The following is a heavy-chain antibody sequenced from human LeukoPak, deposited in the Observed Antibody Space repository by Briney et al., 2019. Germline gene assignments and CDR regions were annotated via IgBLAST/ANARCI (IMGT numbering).Heavy chain of an antibody. Sequence: ASVKVSCKASGYTFTGYYMHWVRQAPGQGLEWMGWINPNSGGTNYAQKFQGWVTMTRDTSISTAYMELSRLRSDDTAVYYCARGRGSGWYELDAFDIWGQGTMVTVSS. CDR3: ARGRGSGWYELDAFDI. CDR1: GYTFTGYY. J-gene: IGHJ3*02. D-gene: IGHD6-19*01. CDR2: INPNSGGT. V-gene: IGHV1-2*04.